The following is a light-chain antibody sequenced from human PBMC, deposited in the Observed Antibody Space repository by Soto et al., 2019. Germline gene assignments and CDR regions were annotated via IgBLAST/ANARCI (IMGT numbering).Light chain of an antibody. J-gene: IGKJ1*01. Sequence: EIEMSQSPGPLSLSPGVRATLSCSASQSVSSSYLAWYQQKPGQAPRLLIYGASIRDTGIPDSFSGSGSGTDFTLTISRLEPEDFAVYYCQQYGSSPGTFGQGTEVDI. V-gene: IGKV3-20*01. CDR2: GAS. CDR3: QQYGSSPGT. CDR1: QSVSSSY.